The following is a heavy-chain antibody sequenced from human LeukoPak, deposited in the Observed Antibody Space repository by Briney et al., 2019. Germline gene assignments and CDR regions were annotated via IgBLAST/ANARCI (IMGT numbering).Heavy chain of an antibody. Sequence: PSETLSLTCTVSGGSISSSSYYWGWIRQPPGKGLEWIGSIYYSGSTYYNPSLKSRVTISVATSKNQFSLKLSSVTAADTAVYYCARDFRLRLRFLEWSYWGQGTLVTVSS. J-gene: IGHJ4*02. CDR2: IYYSGST. CDR3: ARDFRLRLRFLEWSY. D-gene: IGHD3-3*01. CDR1: GGSISSSSYY. V-gene: IGHV4-39*02.